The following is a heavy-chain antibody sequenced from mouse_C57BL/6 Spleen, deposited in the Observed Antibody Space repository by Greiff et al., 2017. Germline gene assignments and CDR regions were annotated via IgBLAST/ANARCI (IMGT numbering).Heavy chain of an antibody. CDR3: AREDYSNPLYAMDY. D-gene: IGHD2-5*01. CDR2: IHPNSGST. J-gene: IGHJ4*01. CDR1: GYTFTSYW. V-gene: IGHV1-64*01. Sequence: VKLQQPGAELVKPGASVKLSCKASGYTFTSYWMHWVKQRPGQGLEWIGMIHPNSGSTNYNEKFKSKATLTVDKSSSTAYMQLSSLTSEDSAVYYCAREDYSNPLYAMDYWGQGTSVTVSS.